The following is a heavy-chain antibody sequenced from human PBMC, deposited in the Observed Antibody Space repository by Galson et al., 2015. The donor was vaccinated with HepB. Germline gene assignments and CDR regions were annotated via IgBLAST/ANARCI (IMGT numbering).Heavy chain of an antibody. CDR1: GFTFSSYA. J-gene: IGHJ4*02. CDR2: ISGSGGST. Sequence: SLRLSCAASGFTFSSYAMSWVRKAPGKGLEWVSAISGSGGSTYYADSVKGRFTISRDNSKNTLYLQMNSMRAEDTAVYYCAKGRWRCSSTSCYWIPFDHWGQGTLVTVSS. V-gene: IGHV3-23*01. CDR3: AKGRWRCSSTSCYWIPFDH. D-gene: IGHD2-2*01.